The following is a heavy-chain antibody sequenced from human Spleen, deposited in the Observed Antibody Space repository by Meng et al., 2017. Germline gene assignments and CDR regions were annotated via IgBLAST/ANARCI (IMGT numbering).Heavy chain of an antibody. CDR1: SGSISRSY. J-gene: IGHJ5*02. CDR3: ARQWLENWFDP. D-gene: IGHD6-19*01. V-gene: IGHV4-59*01. CDR2: ISYGGST. Sequence: VQLQESGPGLVEPSETLSLTCTVSSGSISRSYWSWIRQPPGKGLEWIGYISYGGSTKYNLSLKSRVTISLDTSKNQFSLKLDSVTAADTAVYYCARQWLENWFDPWGPGTLVTVSS.